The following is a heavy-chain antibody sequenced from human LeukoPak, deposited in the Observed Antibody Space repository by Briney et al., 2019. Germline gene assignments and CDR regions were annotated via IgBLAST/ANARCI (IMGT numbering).Heavy chain of an antibody. J-gene: IGHJ5*02. CDR3: ARQRYCSSTSCSGWFDP. CDR1: GYTFTGYY. V-gene: IGHV1-2*06. D-gene: IGHD2-2*01. Sequence: ASVKVSCKASGYTFTGYYMHWVRQAPGQGLEWLGRINPNSGGTNYAQKFQGRVTMTRDTSISTAYMELSRLRSDDTAVYYCARQRYCSSTSCSGWFDPWGQGTLVTVSS. CDR2: INPNSGGT.